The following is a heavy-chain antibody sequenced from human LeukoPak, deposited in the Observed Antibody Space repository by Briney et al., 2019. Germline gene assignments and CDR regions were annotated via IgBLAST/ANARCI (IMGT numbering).Heavy chain of an antibody. D-gene: IGHD6-19*01. CDR3: ARGTARIAVETFNY. J-gene: IGHJ4*02. Sequence: SETLSLTCAVYGGSFSGYYWSWIRQPPGKGLEWIGEINHSGSTNYNPSLKSRVTISADTSKNQFSLKLSSVTAADTAVYYCARGTARIAVETFNYWGQGTLVTVSS. CDR1: GGSFSGYY. V-gene: IGHV4-34*01. CDR2: INHSGST.